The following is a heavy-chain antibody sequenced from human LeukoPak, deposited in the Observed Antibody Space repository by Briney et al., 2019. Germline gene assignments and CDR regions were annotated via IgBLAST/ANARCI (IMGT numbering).Heavy chain of an antibody. Sequence: PGGSLRLSCAASGFTFSSYEMNWVRQAPGKGLEWVSAISGSGGSTYYADSVKGRFTISRDNSKNTLYLQMNSLRAEDTAVYYCAKAPTRGAAGTTVFDYWGQGTLVTVSS. J-gene: IGHJ4*02. CDR1: GFTFSSYE. V-gene: IGHV3-23*01. CDR2: ISGSGGST. D-gene: IGHD6-13*01. CDR3: AKAPTRGAAGTTVFDY.